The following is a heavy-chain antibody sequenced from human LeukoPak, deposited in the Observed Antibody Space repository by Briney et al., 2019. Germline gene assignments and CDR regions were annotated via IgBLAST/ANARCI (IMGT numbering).Heavy chain of an antibody. CDR2: INQDGSGK. J-gene: IGHJ4*02. CDR3: ARDFRNAGDY. CDR1: GFTFTTYW. Sequence: GGSLRLSCAASGFTFTTYWINWVRQAPGKGLEWVAVINQDGSGKYYVDSVKGRFTISRDNAKNSLYLQMNSLRAEDTAVYYCARDFRNAGDYWGQGTLVTVSS. V-gene: IGHV3-7*01. D-gene: IGHD1-14*01.